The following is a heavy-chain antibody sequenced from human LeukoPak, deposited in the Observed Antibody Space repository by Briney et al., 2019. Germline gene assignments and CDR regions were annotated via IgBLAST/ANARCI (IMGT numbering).Heavy chain of an antibody. V-gene: IGHV1-2*06. CDR2: INPNSGGT. Sequence: ASVKVSCKASGYTFTGYYMHWVRQAPGQGLEWMGRINPNSGGTNYAQKFQGRVTITRDTSISTAYMELSRLRSDDTAVYYCASTLWFGELRFDYWGQGTLVTVSS. J-gene: IGHJ4*02. D-gene: IGHD3-10*01. CDR1: GYTFTGYY. CDR3: ASTLWFGELRFDY.